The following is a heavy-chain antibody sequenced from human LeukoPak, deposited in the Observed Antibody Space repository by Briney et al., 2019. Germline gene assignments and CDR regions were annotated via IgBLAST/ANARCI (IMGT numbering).Heavy chain of an antibody. D-gene: IGHD3-3*01. CDR1: GGSISSRSHY. CDR3: ARDAWGGYDFWSGYPQYYYYYMDV. Sequence: SETLSLTCTVSGGSISSRSHYWGWIRQPPGKGLEWIGSIYYSGSTYYNPSLKSRVTISVDTSKNQFSLKLSSVTAADTAVYYCARDAWGGYDFWSGYPQYYYYYMDVWGKGTTVTVSS. V-gene: IGHV4-39*07. J-gene: IGHJ6*03. CDR2: IYYSGST.